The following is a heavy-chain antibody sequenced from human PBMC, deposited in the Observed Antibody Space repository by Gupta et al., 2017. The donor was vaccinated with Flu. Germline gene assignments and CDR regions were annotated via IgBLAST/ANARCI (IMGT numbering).Heavy chain of an antibody. CDR2: ILYTGNT. Sequence: GLEWIGYILYTGNTYYNPSLKSRVTISADTSKNQFSLKLNSVTAADTAVYYCARDKEYNWNAGWFDPWGQGTLVTVSS. D-gene: IGHD1-20*01. V-gene: IGHV4-59*01. J-gene: IGHJ5*02. CDR3: ARDKEYNWNAGWFDP.